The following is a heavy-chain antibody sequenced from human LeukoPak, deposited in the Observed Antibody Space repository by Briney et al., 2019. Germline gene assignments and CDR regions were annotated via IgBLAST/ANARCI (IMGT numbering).Heavy chain of an antibody. Sequence: PSETLSLTCTVSGGSISSYYWSWIRQPPGKGLEWIGYIYYSGSTNYNPSLKSRVTISVDTSKNQFSLKLSSVTAADTAVYYCARESTMVRLDAFDIWGQGTMVTVSS. CDR3: ARESTMVRLDAFDI. V-gene: IGHV4-59*01. J-gene: IGHJ3*02. CDR1: GGSISSYY. D-gene: IGHD3-10*01. CDR2: IYYSGST.